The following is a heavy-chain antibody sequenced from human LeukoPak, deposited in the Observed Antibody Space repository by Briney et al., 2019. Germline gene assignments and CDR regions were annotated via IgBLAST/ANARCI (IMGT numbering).Heavy chain of an antibody. V-gene: IGHV3-7*03. CDR1: GFIFSTYW. CDR2: IQQDGSDK. J-gene: IGHJ6*02. Sequence: GGSLRLSCAGSGFIFSTYWMNWVRQAPGKGLEWVAKIQQDGSDKYYVDSVKGRFTISRDNAKNSLYLQMDSLRGEDTAIYYCARGFYGMDVWGQGTLVTVSS. CDR3: ARGFYGMDV.